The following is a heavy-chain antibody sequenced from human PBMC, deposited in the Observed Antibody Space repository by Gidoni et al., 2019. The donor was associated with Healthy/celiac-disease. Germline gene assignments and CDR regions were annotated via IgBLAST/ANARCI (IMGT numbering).Heavy chain of an antibody. V-gene: IGHV4-38-2*02. CDR3: ARDCGGYDSSGYYRAAAFDI. D-gene: IGHD3-22*01. CDR2: IYHSGST. J-gene: IGHJ3*02. Sequence: QVQLQESGPGLVKPSETLSLTCTVSGYSISSGYSWGWIRQPPGKGLEWIGSIYHSGSTYYNPSLKSRVTISVDTSKNQFSLKLSSVTAADTAVYYCARDCGGYDSSGYYRAAAFDIWGQGTMVTVSS. CDR1: GYSISSGYS.